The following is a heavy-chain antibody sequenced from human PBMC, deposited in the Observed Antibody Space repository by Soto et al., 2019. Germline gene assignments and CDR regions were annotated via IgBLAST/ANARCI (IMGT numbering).Heavy chain of an antibody. CDR2: TYYRSKWYN. Sequence: SPTLSLTCAISGDSVSSNSAAWNWIRQSPSRGLEWLGRTYYRSKWYNDYAVSVKSRITINPDTSKNQFSLQLYSVTPEDTAVYYCARDPVLRFLEWLPRRIFDIWGQGTMVTVSS. CDR3: ARDPVLRFLEWLPRRIFDI. J-gene: IGHJ3*02. D-gene: IGHD3-3*01. CDR1: GDSVSSNSAA. V-gene: IGHV6-1*01.